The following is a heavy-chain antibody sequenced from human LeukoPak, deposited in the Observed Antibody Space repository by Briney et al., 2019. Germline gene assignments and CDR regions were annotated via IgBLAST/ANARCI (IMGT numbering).Heavy chain of an antibody. D-gene: IGHD6-13*01. Sequence: APVKVSCKVSRYPLTELSIYWVRQAPGKGLEWMGGFDPLDGERIYVQKFQGRVTMTEDTSTDTAYMELSRLRSEDTAVYYCATHSRWNDEVFDIWGQGTMVTVSS. V-gene: IGHV1-24*01. CDR2: FDPLDGER. J-gene: IGHJ3*02. CDR1: RYPLTELS. CDR3: ATHSRWNDEVFDI.